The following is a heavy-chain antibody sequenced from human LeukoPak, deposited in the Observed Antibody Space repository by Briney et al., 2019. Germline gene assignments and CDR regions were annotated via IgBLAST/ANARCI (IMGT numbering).Heavy chain of an antibody. CDR1: GDSISSTHSY. V-gene: IGHV4-39*07. CDR3: ARGPPLQPMH. D-gene: IGHD1-1*01. CDR2: ISYSGSA. Sequence: SETLSLTCIVSGDSISSTHSYWGWIRQPPGKGLEWIGSISYSGSANYNPSLKSRVTISVDTSKNQFSLKLSSVTAADTAVYYCARGPPLQPMHWGQGTLVTVSS. J-gene: IGHJ4*02.